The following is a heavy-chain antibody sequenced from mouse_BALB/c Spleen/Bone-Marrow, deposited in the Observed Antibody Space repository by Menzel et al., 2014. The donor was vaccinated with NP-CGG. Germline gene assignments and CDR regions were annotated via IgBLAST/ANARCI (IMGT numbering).Heavy chain of an antibody. D-gene: IGHD1-2*01. V-gene: IGHV1S81*02. Sequence: LVESGAELVKPGASVKLSCRVSGYTFTNYFVYWVKQRPGQGLEWIGEINPSNDTPNFNEKFKSKATLTVDKSSSTAYMQRSGLTSEDSAVYYCTRTGYYGYGWYFDVWGAGTTVTVAS. J-gene: IGHJ1*01. CDR1: GYTFTNYF. CDR2: INPSNDTP. CDR3: TRTGYYGYGWYFDV.